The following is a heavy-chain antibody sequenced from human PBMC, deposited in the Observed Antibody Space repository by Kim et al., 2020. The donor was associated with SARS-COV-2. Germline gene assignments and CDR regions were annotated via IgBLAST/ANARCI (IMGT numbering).Heavy chain of an antibody. CDR3: AKDMGGGCSGGSCYGFDY. V-gene: IGHV3-9*01. D-gene: IGHD2-15*01. Sequence: KGRLTISGDNAKNSLYLQMNRLRAEDTALYYCAKDMGGGCSGGSCYGFDYWGQGTLVTVSS. J-gene: IGHJ4*02.